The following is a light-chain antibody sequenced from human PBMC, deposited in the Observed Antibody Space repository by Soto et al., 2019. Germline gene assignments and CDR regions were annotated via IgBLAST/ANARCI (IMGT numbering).Light chain of an antibody. V-gene: IGKV3-11*01. Sequence: EIVLTQSPATLSVSPGKRATLSCWASESVSRYLAWYQQKPGQAPRLLIYDASNRATGIPARFSGSGSGTDFTLTITSLEPEDFAINYCQQRSNWPSTFGGGTKVEIK. CDR1: ESVSRY. CDR2: DAS. J-gene: IGKJ4*01. CDR3: QQRSNWPST.